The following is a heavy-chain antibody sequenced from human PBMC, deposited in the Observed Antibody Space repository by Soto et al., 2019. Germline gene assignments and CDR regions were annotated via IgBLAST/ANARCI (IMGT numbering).Heavy chain of an antibody. J-gene: IGHJ3*02. D-gene: IGHD4-17*01. CDR2: IYYSGST. CDR1: GGSISSGGYY. V-gene: IGHV4-31*03. CDR3: ARDSKKEDYGDYSDAFDI. Sequence: SETRSLTCTVSGGSISSGGYYWSWIRQHPGKGLEWSGYIYYSGSTYYNPSLKSRVTISVDTSKNQFSLKLSSVTAADTAVYYCARDSKKEDYGDYSDAFDISGQGTMVTVSS.